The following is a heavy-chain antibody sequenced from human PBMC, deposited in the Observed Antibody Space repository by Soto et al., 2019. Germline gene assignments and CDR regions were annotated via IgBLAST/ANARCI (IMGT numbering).Heavy chain of an antibody. D-gene: IGHD3-22*01. CDR3: ARSSYYYDSSGYYALWFDP. V-gene: IGHV4-59*01. CDR2: IYYSGST. J-gene: IGHJ5*02. CDR1: GGSISSYY. Sequence: PSETLSLTCTVSGGSISSYYWSWIRQPPGKGLEWIGYIYYSGSTNYNPSLKSRVTISVDTSKNQFALKLSSVTAADTAVYYCARSSYYYDSSGYYALWFDPWGQGTLVTVSS.